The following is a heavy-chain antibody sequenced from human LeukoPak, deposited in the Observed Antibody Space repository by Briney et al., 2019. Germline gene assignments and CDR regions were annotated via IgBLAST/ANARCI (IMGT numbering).Heavy chain of an antibody. D-gene: IGHD1-1*01. CDR2: ISGSGGST. CDR1: RFTFSSYA. CDR3: AKDAARTTGTTALYYYGMDV. J-gene: IGHJ6*02. V-gene: IGHV3-23*01. Sequence: PGGSLRLSCAASRFTFSSYAMSWVRQAPGKGLEWVSAISGSGGSTYYADSVKGRFTISRDNSKNTLYLQMNSLRVEDTAVYYCAKDAARTTGTTALYYYGMDVWGQGTTVTVSS.